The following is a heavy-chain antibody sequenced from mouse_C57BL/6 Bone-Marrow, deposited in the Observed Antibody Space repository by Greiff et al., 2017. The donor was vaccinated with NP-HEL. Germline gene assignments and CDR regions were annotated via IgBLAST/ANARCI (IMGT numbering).Heavy chain of an antibody. J-gene: IGHJ1*03. CDR1: GFTFTDYY. D-gene: IGHD1-1*01. Sequence: DVQLVESGGGLVQPGGSLSLSCAASGFTFTDYYMSWVRQPPGKALEWLGFIRNKANGYTTEYSASVKGRFTISRDNSQSILYLQMNAQRAEDSATYYCARYNYGSSYGYFDVWGTGTTVTVSS. CDR3: ARYNYGSSYGYFDV. CDR2: IRNKANGYTT. V-gene: IGHV7-3*01.